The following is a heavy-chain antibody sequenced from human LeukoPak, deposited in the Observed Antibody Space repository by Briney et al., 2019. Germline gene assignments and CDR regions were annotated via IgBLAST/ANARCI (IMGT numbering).Heavy chain of an antibody. CDR3: TRGPTLIGVAGTWPLDY. V-gene: IGHV3-21*01. J-gene: IGHJ4*02. CDR2: ISSGSTYI. D-gene: IGHD6-19*01. Sequence: PGGSLRLSCAASGFTVSSNYMSWVRQAPGKGLEWVSSISSGSTYIYSADSLKGRFTISRDNAKKSLYLQMNSLRDEDSAVYHCTRGPTLIGVAGTWPLDYWGQGTLVTVSS. CDR1: GFTVSSNY.